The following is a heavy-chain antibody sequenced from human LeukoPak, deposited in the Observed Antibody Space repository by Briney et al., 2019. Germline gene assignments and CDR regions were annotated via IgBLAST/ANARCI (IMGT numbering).Heavy chain of an antibody. D-gene: IGHD6-13*01. Sequence: PSETLSLTCTVSGGSISGYYWNWIRQPPGKGLEWIGYIHYSGTTNYNPSPKSRVTISVDTSKNQLSLKLSSVSAADTAVYFCAKRGRSSWYFDYWGQGTQVTVSS. CDR3: AKRGRSSWYFDY. CDR1: GGSISGYY. J-gene: IGHJ4*02. V-gene: IGHV4-59*01. CDR2: IHYSGTT.